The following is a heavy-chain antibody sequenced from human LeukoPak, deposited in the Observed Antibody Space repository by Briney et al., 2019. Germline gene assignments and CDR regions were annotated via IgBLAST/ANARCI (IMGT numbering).Heavy chain of an antibody. CDR1: GDTFIRYG. CDR3: ARVYSSSTAADYYFDY. D-gene: IGHD6-6*01. J-gene: IGHJ4*02. Sequence: ASVTVSCKASGDTFIRYGISWVRQAPGQGLEWMGWINTNTGNPTYAQGFTGRFVFSLDTSVSMAYMQISSLKAEDTAVYYCARVYSSSTAADYYFDYWGQGTLVTVSS. V-gene: IGHV7-4-1*04. CDR2: INTNTGNP.